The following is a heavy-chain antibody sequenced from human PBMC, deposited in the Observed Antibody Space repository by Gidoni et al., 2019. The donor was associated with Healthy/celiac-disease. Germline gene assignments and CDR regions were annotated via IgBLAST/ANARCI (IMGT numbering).Heavy chain of an antibody. J-gene: IGHJ4*02. CDR3: ARAMNYGGNSFDY. V-gene: IGHV3-30-3*01. CDR2: ISYYVSNK. Sequence: QVQLGESGGGVVQPGRSLRLSCSASVFTFSSYAMHWVLQAPCKGLEWLSVISYYVSNKSYAASVKGLFTISRDNSKNTLYLQMNSLRAEDTAVYYCARAMNYGGNSFDYWGQGTLVTVSS. D-gene: IGHD4-17*01. CDR1: VFTFSSYA.